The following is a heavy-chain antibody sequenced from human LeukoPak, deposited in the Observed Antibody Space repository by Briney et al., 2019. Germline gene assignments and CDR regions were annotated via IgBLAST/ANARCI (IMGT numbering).Heavy chain of an antibody. V-gene: IGHV1-46*01. CDR2: INPSGGST. CDR1: GYTFTSYY. J-gene: IGHJ6*02. CDR3: ARDWHSSLLWFGEDGMDV. Sequence: ASVKVSCTASGYTFTSYYMHWVRQAPGQGLEWMGIINPSGGSTSYAQKFQGRVIMTRDTSTSTVYMELSSLRSEDTAVYYCARDWHSSLLWFGEDGMDVWGQGTTVTVSS. D-gene: IGHD3-10*01.